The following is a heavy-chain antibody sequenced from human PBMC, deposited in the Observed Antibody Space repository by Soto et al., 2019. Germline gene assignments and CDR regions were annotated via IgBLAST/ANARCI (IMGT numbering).Heavy chain of an antibody. CDR2: INPNSGGT. CDR3: AREIAAAGNDAFDI. Sequence: ASVKVSCKASGYTFTGYYMHWVRQAPGQGLEWMGWINPNSGGTNYAQKFQGWVTMTRDTSISTAYMELSRLRSDDTAVYYCAREIAAAGNDAFDIWGQGTMVTVSS. J-gene: IGHJ3*02. D-gene: IGHD6-13*01. V-gene: IGHV1-2*04. CDR1: GYTFTGYY.